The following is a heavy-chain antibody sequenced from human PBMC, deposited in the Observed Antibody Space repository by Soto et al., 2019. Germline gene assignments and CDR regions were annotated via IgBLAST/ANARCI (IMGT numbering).Heavy chain of an antibody. V-gene: IGHV4-30-4*01. Sequence: SETLSLTCSVSGDSISTVDYFWAWIRQPPGQALEYIGYIYKSTTTYYNPSFESRVAISLDTSKSQFSLNVTSVTTADTAVYFCARGRYCLTGRCFPNWFDSWGQGTLVTV. D-gene: IGHD2-15*01. CDR3: ARGRYCLTGRCFPNWFDS. CDR2: IYKSTTT. J-gene: IGHJ5*01. CDR1: GDSISTVDYF.